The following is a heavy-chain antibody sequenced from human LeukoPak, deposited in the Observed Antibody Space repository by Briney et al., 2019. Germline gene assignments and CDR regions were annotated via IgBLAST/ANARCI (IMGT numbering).Heavy chain of an antibody. CDR1: GFTFSSYS. J-gene: IGHJ4*02. CDR2: ISSSSSYI. Sequence: GGSLRLSCAASGFTFSSYSMNWVRQAPGKGLEWVSSISSSSSYIYYADSVKGRFTISRDNAKNSLYLQMNSLRAEDTAVYYCARVGGYYDSSGYYYWGQGTLVTVSS. D-gene: IGHD3-22*01. CDR3: ARVGGYYDSSGYYY. V-gene: IGHV3-21*01.